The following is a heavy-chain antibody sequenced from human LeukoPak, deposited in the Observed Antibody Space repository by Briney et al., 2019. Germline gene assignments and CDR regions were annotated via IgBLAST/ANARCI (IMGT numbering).Heavy chain of an antibody. D-gene: IGHD5-18*01. CDR1: GGSIYTKDYY. V-gene: IGHV4-39*01. J-gene: IGHJ3*01. CDR3: ARPLDTTMVNAFDV. CDR2: IFYSGTS. Sequence: KPSETLSLTCTVAGGSIYTKDYYWGWVRQPPGQGLEWIGTIFYSGTSYYNPSLKSRITMSIDTSKNQFSLKLSSVTAADTAVYFCARPLDTTMVNAFDVWGQGTMVTVSS.